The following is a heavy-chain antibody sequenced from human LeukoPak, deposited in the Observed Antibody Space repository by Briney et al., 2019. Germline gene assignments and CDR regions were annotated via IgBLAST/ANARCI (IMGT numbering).Heavy chain of an antibody. J-gene: IGHJ4*02. CDR1: GFTFSNAW. CDR3: ARGRFESNGDFDY. CDR2: IKQDGSEK. Sequence: GGSLRLSCAASGFTFSNAWMSWVRQAPGKGLEWVANIKQDGSEKYYVDSLNGRFTISRDNDKNSVYLQMNSLRAEDTAVYYCARGRFESNGDFDYWGQGTLVTVSS. D-gene: IGHD4-11*01. V-gene: IGHV3-7*01.